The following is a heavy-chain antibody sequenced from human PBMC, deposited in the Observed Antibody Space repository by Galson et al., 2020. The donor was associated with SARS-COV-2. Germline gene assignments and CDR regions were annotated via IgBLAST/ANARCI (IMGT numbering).Heavy chain of an antibody. Sequence: GGSLRLSCAGSGFTFSSCAMSWVRQAPGKGLEWVSTISGSGIVTYYAASVTGRFTISRDNSRNTLYLQMNTLRAEDTALYYCAKARGDTTSSRSSDSWGQGTLVTVSS. CDR1: GFTFSSCA. V-gene: IGHV3-23*01. CDR2: ISGSGIVT. J-gene: IGHJ4*02. CDR3: AKARGDTTSSRSSDS. D-gene: IGHD1-26*01.